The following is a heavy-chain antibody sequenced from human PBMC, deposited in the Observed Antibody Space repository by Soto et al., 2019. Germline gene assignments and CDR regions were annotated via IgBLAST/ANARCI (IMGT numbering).Heavy chain of an antibody. J-gene: IGHJ6*02. CDR1: GGTFSSYA. CDR2: IIPIFGTA. CDR3: ARVVVAATSLCYYNDMDV. V-gene: IGHV1-69*01. D-gene: IGHD2-15*01. Sequence: QVQLVQSGAEVKKPGSSVKVSCKASGGTFSSYAISWVRQAPGQGLEWMGGIIPIFGTANYAQKFQGRVTITADESTSTDYMELSSLRSEDTAVYYCARVVVAATSLCYYNDMDVWGQGTTVTVSS.